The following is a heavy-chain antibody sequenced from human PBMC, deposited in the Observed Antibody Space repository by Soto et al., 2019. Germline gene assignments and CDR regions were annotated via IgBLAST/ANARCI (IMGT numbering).Heavy chain of an antibody. Sequence: SETLSLTCTVSGGSISTYYWSWIRQPAGQGLEWIGRIDTSGNTNYNPSLKSRVTMSVDTSKKQFSLKLTSVTAADTAVYYCARGGLITMVRGAKGGMDVWGQGTTVTVSS. J-gene: IGHJ6*02. V-gene: IGHV4-4*07. CDR3: ARGGLITMVRGAKGGMDV. D-gene: IGHD3-10*01. CDR2: IDTSGNT. CDR1: GGSISTYY.